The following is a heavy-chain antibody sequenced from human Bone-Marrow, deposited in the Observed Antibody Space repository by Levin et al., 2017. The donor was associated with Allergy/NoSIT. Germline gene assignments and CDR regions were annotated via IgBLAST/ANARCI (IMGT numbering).Heavy chain of an antibody. CDR2: ISYDGSNK. D-gene: IGHD1-26*01. CDR1: GFTFGTYA. CDR3: ARDTLGASNLKRVEWFDP. V-gene: IGHV3-30-3*01. J-gene: IGHJ5*02. Sequence: GGSLRLSCAGSGFTFGTYAMHWVRQAPGKGLEWVALISYDGSNKFYADSVKGRFTISRDNSKNTIYLQMNSLRPEDTALYFCARDTLGASNLKRVEWFDPWGQGTQVTVSA.